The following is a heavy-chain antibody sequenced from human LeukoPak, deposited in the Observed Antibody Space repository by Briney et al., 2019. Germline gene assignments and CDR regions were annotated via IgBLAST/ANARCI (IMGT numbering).Heavy chain of an antibody. Sequence: GESLKISCQGSGYRFTSYWIGWVRQMPGKGLEWMGIIYPGDSDTTYSPSFQGQVTISADKSISTAYLQWSSLKATDTAMYYCARRDRSGWFYDYWGQGTLVTVS. V-gene: IGHV5-51*01. CDR1: GYRFTSYW. J-gene: IGHJ4*02. CDR2: IYPGDSDT. CDR3: ARRDRSGWFYDY. D-gene: IGHD6-19*01.